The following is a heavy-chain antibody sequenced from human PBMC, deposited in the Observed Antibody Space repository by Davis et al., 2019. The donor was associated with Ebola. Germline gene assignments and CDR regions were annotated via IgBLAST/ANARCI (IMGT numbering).Heavy chain of an antibody. J-gene: IGHJ4*02. CDR1: GFTFSTYS. Sequence: GESLKISCAASGFTFSTYSMNWVRQAPGKGLEWVSYISSSSTTIHYADSVKGRFTVSRDNAKHSLYLQMNSLRDEDTAVYYCAREIGWLQLGLDYWGQGTVVTVSS. D-gene: IGHD5-24*01. CDR2: ISSSSTTI. CDR3: AREIGWLQLGLDY. V-gene: IGHV3-48*02.